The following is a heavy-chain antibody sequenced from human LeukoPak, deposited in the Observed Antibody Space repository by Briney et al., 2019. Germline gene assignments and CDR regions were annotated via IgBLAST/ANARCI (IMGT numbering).Heavy chain of an antibody. CDR1: GYTLTELS. D-gene: IGHD6-25*01. CDR2: FDPEDGET. J-gene: IGHJ4*02. CDR3: ATTPMTSVATHGYPVFDH. Sequence: ASVKVSCKVSGYTLTELSMHWVRQAPGKGLEWMGGFDPEDGETIYAQKFQGRVTMTEDTSTDTAYMELSSLRSEDTAVYYCATTPMTSVATHGYPVFDHRGQGTLVNGSS. V-gene: IGHV1-24*01.